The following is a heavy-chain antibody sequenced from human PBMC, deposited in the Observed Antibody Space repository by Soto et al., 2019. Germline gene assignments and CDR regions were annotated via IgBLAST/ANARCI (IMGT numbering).Heavy chain of an antibody. CDR1: GGSVSSGSDY. V-gene: IGHV4-61*01. CDR2: IYYSGST. D-gene: IGHD3-10*01. J-gene: IGHJ6*02. Sequence: SETLSLTCPVSGGSVSSGSDYWSWIRQPPGKLLEWIGYIYYSGSTNYNPSLKSRVTISVDTSKNQFSLKLSSVTAADTAVYYCARKVGGYYYYYGMDVWGQGTTVTVSS. CDR3: ARKVGGYYYYYGMDV.